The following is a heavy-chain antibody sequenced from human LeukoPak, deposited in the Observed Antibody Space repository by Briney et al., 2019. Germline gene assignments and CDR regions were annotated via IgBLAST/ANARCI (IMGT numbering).Heavy chain of an antibody. D-gene: IGHD3-10*01. V-gene: IGHV1-69*01. CDR2: IIPIFTTA. Sequence: SVKVSCKASGGTFSSSAFSWVRQAPGQGLEWMGGIIPIFTTANYAQKFQGRVTITADESTSTAYVELSRLRSEDTAVYYCAREVEYYGSGSYWGVFDYWGQGTLVTVSS. CDR1: GGTFSSSA. CDR3: AREVEYYGSGSYWGVFDY. J-gene: IGHJ4*02.